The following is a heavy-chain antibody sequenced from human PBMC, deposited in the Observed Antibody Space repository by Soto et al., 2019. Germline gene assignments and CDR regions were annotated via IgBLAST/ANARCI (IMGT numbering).Heavy chain of an antibody. J-gene: IGHJ3*02. D-gene: IGHD4-17*01. CDR1: GFTFSTYA. CDR3: AKSLRSDPAAFDI. V-gene: IGHV3-23*01. CDR2: ISGSGGTT. Sequence: EVQLLESGGGLLQPGGSLRLSCAASGFTFSTYAMSWVRQAPGKGLEWVSGISGSGGTTYYADSAKGRFTISRDNSKNTLYLQMNSLRGEDTAVYYWAKSLRSDPAAFDIWGQGTLVTVSS.